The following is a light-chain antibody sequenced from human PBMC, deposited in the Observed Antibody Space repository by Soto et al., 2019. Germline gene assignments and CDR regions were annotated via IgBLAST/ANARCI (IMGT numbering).Light chain of an antibody. J-gene: IGKJ2*01. Sequence: EIVMTQSPATLSVSPGERATVSCRASQSVSSNLAWYQQKPGQAPRLLIYGVSTRATGIPARFSGSGSGTEFTLTIGSMQSEDFAFYYCQQYNNWPRTFGQGTKLEIK. CDR1: QSVSSN. CDR2: GVS. CDR3: QQYNNWPRT. V-gene: IGKV3-15*01.